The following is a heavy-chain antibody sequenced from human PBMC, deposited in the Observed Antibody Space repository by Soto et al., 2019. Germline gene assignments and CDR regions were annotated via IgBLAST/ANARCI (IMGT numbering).Heavy chain of an antibody. Sequence: SETLSLTCAVYGGSFSGYYWSWIRQPPGKGLEWIGEINHSGSTNYNPSLKSRVTISVDTSKNQFSLKLSSVTAADTAVYYCARDRVTYCSSTSCSKNWFDPWGQGTLVTVSS. CDR1: GGSFSGYY. D-gene: IGHD2-2*01. CDR3: ARDRVTYCSSTSCSKNWFDP. V-gene: IGHV4-34*01. J-gene: IGHJ5*02. CDR2: INHSGST.